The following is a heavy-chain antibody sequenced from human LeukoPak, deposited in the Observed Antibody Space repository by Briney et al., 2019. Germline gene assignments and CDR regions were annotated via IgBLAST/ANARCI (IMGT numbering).Heavy chain of an antibody. Sequence: KPSETLSLTCSVSGGSISSYYWSWIRQPAGKGLEWIGRIYTSGSSNYSPSLKSRLTMSVDTSKNQFSLNLSSVTAADTAVYYCSSEATTGRAFDYWGQGTLVTVSS. CDR3: SSEATTGRAFDY. V-gene: IGHV4-4*07. D-gene: IGHD1-1*01. J-gene: IGHJ4*02. CDR1: GGSISSYY. CDR2: IYTSGSS.